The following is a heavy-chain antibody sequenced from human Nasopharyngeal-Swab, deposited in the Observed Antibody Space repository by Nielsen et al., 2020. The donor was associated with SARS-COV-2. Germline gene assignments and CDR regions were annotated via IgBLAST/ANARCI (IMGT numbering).Heavy chain of an antibody. V-gene: IGHV3-30*18. CDR3: AKQTSGRGYYYYYGMDV. D-gene: IGHD1-1*01. CDR1: GFTFSSYG. CDR2: ISYDGSNK. Sequence: GGSLTLSCAASGFTFSSYGMHWVRQAPGKGLEWVAVISYDGSNKYYADSVKGRFTISRDNSKNTLYLQMNSLRAEDTAVYYCAKQTSGRGYYYYYGMDVWGQGTTVTVSS. J-gene: IGHJ6*02.